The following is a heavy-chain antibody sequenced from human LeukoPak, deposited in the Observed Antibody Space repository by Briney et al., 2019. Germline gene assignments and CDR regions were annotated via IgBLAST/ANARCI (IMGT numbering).Heavy chain of an antibody. CDR3: SARAFSDSGHVA. CDR2: INPGNSDI. CDR1: GYHFASQW. D-gene: IGHD2-21*01. J-gene: IGHJ5*02. Sequence: GESLKFSFKHSGYHFASQWIGWVRQMPGKGLEWMGIINPGNSDIVYTPSFQAQARFSADKSTTTVFLQWGSVKASDSAMYYCSARAFSDSGHVAWGQGTLVTVSS. V-gene: IGHV5-51*01.